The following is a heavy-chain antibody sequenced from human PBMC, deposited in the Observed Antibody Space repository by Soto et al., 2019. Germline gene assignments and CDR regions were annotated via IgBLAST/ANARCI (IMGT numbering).Heavy chain of an antibody. CDR2: IKSKTDGGTA. CDR3: TTGIYYDILTGYHNVAY. D-gene: IGHD3-9*01. Sequence: PGGSLRLSCVASGLNLSHPWMTWVRQAAGKGLEWVGRIKSKTDGGTADYAAPVKGRFTISRGDSKNTVYLQMNSLKTEDTAVYYCTTGIYYDILTGYHNVAYWGQGTLVTVSS. CDR1: GLNLSHPW. J-gene: IGHJ4*02. V-gene: IGHV3-15*01.